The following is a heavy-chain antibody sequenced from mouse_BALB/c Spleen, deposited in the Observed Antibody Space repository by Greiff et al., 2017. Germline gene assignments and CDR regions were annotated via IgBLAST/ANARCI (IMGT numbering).Heavy chain of an antibody. CDR3: ATLYDGYLTFAY. D-gene: IGHD2-3*01. Sequence: VQLKESGPGLVAPSQSLSITCTVSGFSLTSYGVHWVRQPPGKGLEWLGVIWAGGSTNYNSALMSRLSISKDNSKSQVFLKMNSLQTDDTAMYYCATLYDGYLTFAYWGQGTLVTVSA. J-gene: IGHJ3*01. CDR2: IWAGGST. CDR1: GFSLTSYG. V-gene: IGHV2-9*02.